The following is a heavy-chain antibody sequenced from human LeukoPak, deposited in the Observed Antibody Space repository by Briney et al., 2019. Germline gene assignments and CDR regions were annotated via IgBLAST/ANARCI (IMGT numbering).Heavy chain of an antibody. Sequence: GGSLRLSCAASGFTFSTYWMHWVRQAPGKGLIWVSRVNADGSSSSYADSVKGRFTISRDNAKNSLYLQMNSLRAEDTAVYYCAELGITMIGGVWGKGTTVTISS. CDR1: GFTFSTYW. CDR2: VNADGSSS. D-gene: IGHD3-10*02. V-gene: IGHV3-74*01. CDR3: AELGITMIGGV. J-gene: IGHJ6*04.